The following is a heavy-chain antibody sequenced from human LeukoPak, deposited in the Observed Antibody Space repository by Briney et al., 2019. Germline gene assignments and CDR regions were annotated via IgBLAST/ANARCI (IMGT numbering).Heavy chain of an antibody. CDR1: GGSISSRSYF. V-gene: IGHV4-39*01. CDR3: ARRSGSGDSRRPFDY. Sequence: SETLSLTCTVSGGSISSRSYFWGWVRQPPGKGLEWIGTIDYSGSIYFNPSLQSRVTISVDGSKNQFSLNLGSVTAADTAVYYCARRSGSGDSRRPFDYWGQGTLVTVSS. CDR2: IDYSGSI. J-gene: IGHJ4*02. D-gene: IGHD4-17*01.